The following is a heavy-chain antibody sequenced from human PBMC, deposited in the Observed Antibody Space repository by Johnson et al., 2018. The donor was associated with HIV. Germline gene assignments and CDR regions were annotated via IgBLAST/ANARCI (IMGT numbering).Heavy chain of an antibody. Sequence: VQLVESGGGLVQPGGSLTFSCEASGFSFSNYWMNWVRQAPGKGLEWVANIKEDGGETYYVDSVKGRFTISRDNANNLLYLQMSSLRVEDTAVYYCARESGHFGVSAFDMWGQGTMVTVSS. CDR3: ARESGHFGVSAFDM. CDR2: IKEDGGET. CDR1: GFSFSNYW. V-gene: IGHV3-7*03. D-gene: IGHD3-10*01. J-gene: IGHJ3*02.